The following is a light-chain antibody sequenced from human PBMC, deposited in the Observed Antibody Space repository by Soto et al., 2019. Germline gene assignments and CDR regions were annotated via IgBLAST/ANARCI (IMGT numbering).Light chain of an antibody. CDR2: KAS. CDR1: QSINSW. V-gene: IGKV1-5*03. J-gene: IGKJ1*01. Sequence: DIQMTQSPSTLSASVGDRVTITCRASQSINSWLAWYQQKPGKAPKLLIYKASGLESGVPSRFSGSGSGTDFTLTISRLEPEDFAIYYRQQYDSSPLTFGQGTKVDIK. CDR3: QQYDSSPLT.